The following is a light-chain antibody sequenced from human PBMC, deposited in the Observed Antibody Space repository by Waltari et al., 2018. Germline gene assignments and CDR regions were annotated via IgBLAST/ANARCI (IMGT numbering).Light chain of an antibody. Sequence: DIVMTQSPATPSVFPGPRATLSCRASQSIRSNLAWYQLKPGQAPRLLIYGASTRATGIPARFSGSGSGTQFTLTISSLQSEDFAVYFCQQYDNWLGTFGQGTKVEIK. J-gene: IGKJ1*01. V-gene: IGKV3-15*01. CDR1: QSIRSN. CDR2: GAS. CDR3: QQYDNWLGT.